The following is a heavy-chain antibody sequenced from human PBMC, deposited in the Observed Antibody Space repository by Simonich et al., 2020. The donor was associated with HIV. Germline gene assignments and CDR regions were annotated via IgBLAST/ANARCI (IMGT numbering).Heavy chain of an antibody. D-gene: IGHD3-16*01. CDR3: ASGGSISSVWADDY. V-gene: IGHV3-30*07. CDR2: KSYDGSNK. Sequence: QVQLVESGGGVVQPGRSLRLSCAASGFTFSSYAMHWVRQATGKGLEWVAVKSYDGSNKYYADSVKGRFTISRDNSKNTLYLQMNSLRAEDTAVYYCASGGSISSVWADDYWGQGTLVTVSS. J-gene: IGHJ4*02. CDR1: GFTFSSYA.